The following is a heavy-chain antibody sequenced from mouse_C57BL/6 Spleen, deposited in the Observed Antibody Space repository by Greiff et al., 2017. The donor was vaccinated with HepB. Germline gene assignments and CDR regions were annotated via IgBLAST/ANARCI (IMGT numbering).Heavy chain of an antibody. J-gene: IGHJ2*01. CDR1: GYTFTDYY. CDR2: INPNNGGT. V-gene: IGHV1-26*01. CDR3: ARGDSSGLDY. Sequence: VQLKQSGPELVKPGASVKISCKASGYTFTDYYMNWVKQSHGKSLEWIGDINPNNGGTSYNQKFKGKATLTVDKSSSTAYMELRSLTSEDSAVYYCARGDSSGLDYWGQGTTLTVSS. D-gene: IGHD3-2*02.